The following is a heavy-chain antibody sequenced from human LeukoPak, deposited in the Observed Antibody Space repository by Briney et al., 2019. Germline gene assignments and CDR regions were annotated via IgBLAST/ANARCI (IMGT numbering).Heavy chain of an antibody. J-gene: IGHJ4*02. CDR1: GFTFSSYS. D-gene: IGHD2/OR15-2a*01. V-gene: IGHV3-21*01. CDR2: ISSSSSYI. CDR3: ARLSHGLDY. Sequence: AGGSLRLSCAASGFTFSSYSMNWVRQAPGNGLEWVSSISSSSSYIYYADSVKGRFTISRDNAKNSLYLQINRLRAEDTAVYYCARLSHGLDYWGQGTLVTVSS.